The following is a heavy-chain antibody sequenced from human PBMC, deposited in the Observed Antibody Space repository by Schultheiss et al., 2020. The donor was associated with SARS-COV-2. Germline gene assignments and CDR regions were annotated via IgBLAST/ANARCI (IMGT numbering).Heavy chain of an antibody. Sequence: GGSLRLSCAASGFTFSNYAMSWVRQAPGKGLEWVAAISSSGGNTYYADSVKGRFTISRDNSKNTLYLQMNSLRAEDTAVYYCARGQPYYDYVWGSYQYYFDYWGQGTLVTVSS. CDR1: GFTFSNYA. J-gene: IGHJ4*02. CDR3: ARGQPYYDYVWGSYQYYFDY. D-gene: IGHD3-16*02. V-gene: IGHV3-23*01. CDR2: ISSSGGNT.